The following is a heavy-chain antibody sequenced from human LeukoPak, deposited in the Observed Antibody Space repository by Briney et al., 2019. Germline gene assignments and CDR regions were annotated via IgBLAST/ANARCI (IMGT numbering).Heavy chain of an antibody. CDR1: GFTFSSYS. Sequence: GGSLRLSCAASGFTFSSYSMNWVRQAPGKGLEWVSSISSSSSYIYYADSVKGRFTISRDNAKNSLYLQMNSLRAEDTAVYYCARQTLGWLFHFDYWGQGTLVTVSS. CDR2: ISSSSSYI. J-gene: IGHJ4*02. V-gene: IGHV3-21*01. D-gene: IGHD3-3*01. CDR3: ARQTLGWLFHFDY.